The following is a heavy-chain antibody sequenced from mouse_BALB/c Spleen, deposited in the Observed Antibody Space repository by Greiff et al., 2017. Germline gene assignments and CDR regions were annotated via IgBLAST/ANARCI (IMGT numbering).Heavy chain of an antibody. Sequence: EVQLVESGGGLVKPGGSLKLSCAASGFTFSSYAMSWVRQTPEKRLEWVASISSGGSTYYPDSVKGRFTISRDNARNILYLQMSSLRSEDTAMYYCAREKLGYYGQGNYFDYWGQGTTLTVSS. CDR3: AREKLGYYGQGNYFDY. V-gene: IGHV5-6-5*01. D-gene: IGHD1-2*01. CDR2: ISSGGST. J-gene: IGHJ2*01. CDR1: GFTFSSYA.